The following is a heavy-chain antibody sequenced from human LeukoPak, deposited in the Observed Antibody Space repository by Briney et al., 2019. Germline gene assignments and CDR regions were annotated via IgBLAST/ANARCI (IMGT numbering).Heavy chain of an antibody. CDR1: GFTFSDYY. CDR3: ARIHPSRNDGWPLFDH. V-gene: IGHV3-11*01. J-gene: IGHJ4*02. CDR2: ISSTGDTI. Sequence: GGSLRLSCAVSGFTFSDYYMSWIRQAPGKGLEWLSYISSTGDTIYDADSVKGRFTISRDNAKNSLYLQINSLRVDDTAMYFCARIHPSRNDGWPLFDHRGRGALVTVSS. D-gene: IGHD1-1*01.